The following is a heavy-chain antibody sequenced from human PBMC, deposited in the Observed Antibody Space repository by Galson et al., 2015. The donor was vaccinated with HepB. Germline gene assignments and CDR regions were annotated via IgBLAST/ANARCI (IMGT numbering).Heavy chain of an antibody. CDR1: GFTFSSYA. Sequence: SLRLSCAASGFTFSSYAMSWVRQAPGKGLEWVSAISGSGGSTYYADSVKGRFTISRDNSKNTLYLQMNSLRAEDTAVYYCAKRASGAHGVPIVYWYFDLWGRGTLVTVSS. CDR3: AKRASGAHGVPIVYWYFDL. D-gene: IGHD4-17*01. J-gene: IGHJ2*01. CDR2: ISGSGGST. V-gene: IGHV3-23*01.